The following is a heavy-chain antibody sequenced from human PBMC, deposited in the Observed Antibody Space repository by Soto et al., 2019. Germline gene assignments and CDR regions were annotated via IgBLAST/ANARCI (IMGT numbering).Heavy chain of an antibody. CDR1: GFTFRNFA. CDR2: ISVSGGTT. Sequence: LRLSCAASGFTFRNFAMNWVRQAPGKGLEWVSGISVSGGTTYYADSVRGRFTVSRDNSKNSVFLQMNSLRAEDTAVYFCAKGMYYYDSSGYRLSHYSGQG. D-gene: IGHD3-22*01. J-gene: IGHJ4*02. CDR3: AKGMYYYDSSGYRLSHY. V-gene: IGHV3-23*01.